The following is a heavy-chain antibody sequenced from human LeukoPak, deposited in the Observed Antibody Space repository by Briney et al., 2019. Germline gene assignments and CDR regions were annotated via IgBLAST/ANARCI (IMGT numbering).Heavy chain of an antibody. J-gene: IGHJ4*02. Sequence: GGSLRLSCAPLGFTFSSYAMPWVRQPPGRGRGWVASIRWDGSNKYYADSVKGRFTISRDNSKNTLYLQMNSLRAEDTAVYYCAKATYYYDSSGYRGGYFDYWGQGTLVTVSS. CDR2: IRWDGSNK. V-gene: IGHV3-30*02. CDR3: AKATYYYDSSGYRGGYFDY. CDR1: GFTFSSYA. D-gene: IGHD3-22*01.